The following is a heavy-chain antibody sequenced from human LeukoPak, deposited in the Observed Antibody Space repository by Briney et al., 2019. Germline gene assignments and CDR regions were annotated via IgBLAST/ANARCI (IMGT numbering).Heavy chain of an antibody. CDR1: GGSISSHY. J-gene: IGHJ5*02. CDR2: THYSGS. Sequence: SETLSLTCTVSGGSISSHYWGWIRQPPGKGLEWIGYTHYSGSNYNPSLKSRVTMSVDTSKNQFSLKLSSLIAADTAVYYCARDSGESGAPVSFNWFDPWGQGTLVSVSS. D-gene: IGHD3-10*01. V-gene: IGHV4-59*11. CDR3: ARDSGESGAPVSFNWFDP.